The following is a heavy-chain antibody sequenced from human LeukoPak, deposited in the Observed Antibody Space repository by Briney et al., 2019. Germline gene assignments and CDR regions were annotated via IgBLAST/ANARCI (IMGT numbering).Heavy chain of an antibody. CDR3: AREGGYCSGGSCYRRGYFDY. CDR2: IYSGGST. V-gene: IGHV3-53*01. CDR1: GFTVSSNY. J-gene: IGHJ4*02. D-gene: IGHD2-15*01. Sequence: GGSLRLSCAASGFTVSSNYMSWVRQAPGKGLEWVSVIYSGGSTYYAGSVKGRFTISRDNSKNTLYLQMNSLRAEDTAVYYCAREGGYCSGGSCYRRGYFDYWGQGTLVTVSS.